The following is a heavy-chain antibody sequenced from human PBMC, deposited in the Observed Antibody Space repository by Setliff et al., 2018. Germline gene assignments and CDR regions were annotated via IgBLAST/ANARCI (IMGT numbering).Heavy chain of an antibody. J-gene: IGHJ4*02. CDR3: ATYKRSSSFEY. D-gene: IGHD6-6*01. CDR2: ISYGSTT. CDR1: GFNFRNYE. V-gene: IGHV3-48*03. Sequence: PGGSLRLSCVGSGFNFRNYEMNWVRRAPGKGLEWISYISYGSTTFYADSVKGRFTSSRDDARNSLYLQMNSPKAEDTAVYYCATYKRSSSFEYWGQGSLVTVSS.